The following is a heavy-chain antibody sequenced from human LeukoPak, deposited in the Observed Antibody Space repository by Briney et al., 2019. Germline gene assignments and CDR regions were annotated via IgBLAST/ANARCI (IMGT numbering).Heavy chain of an antibody. CDR1: GFTFSSYA. CDR2: ISYDGSNK. V-gene: IGHV3-30-3*01. J-gene: IGHJ4*02. D-gene: IGHD1-26*01. Sequence: GGSLRLSCAASGFTFSSYAMHWVRQAPGKGLEWVAVISYDGSNKYYADSVKGRFTISRDNSKSTLYLQMNSLRAEDTAVYYCARDSVGATNYFDYWGQGTLVTVSS. CDR3: ARDSVGATNYFDY.